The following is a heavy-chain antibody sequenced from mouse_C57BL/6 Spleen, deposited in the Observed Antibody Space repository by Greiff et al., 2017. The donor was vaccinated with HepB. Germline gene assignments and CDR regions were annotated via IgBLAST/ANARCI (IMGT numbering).Heavy chain of an antibody. J-gene: IGHJ1*03. CDR3: ARETTVEYFDV. CDR2: ISSGGSYT. CDR1: GFTFSSYG. Sequence: EVKLVESGGDLVKPGGSLKLSCAASGFTFSSYGMSWVRQTPDKRLEWVATISSGGSYTYYPDSVKGRFTISRDNAKNTLYLQMSSLKSEDTAMYYCARETTVEYFDVWGTGTTVTVSS. V-gene: IGHV5-6*01. D-gene: IGHD1-1*01.